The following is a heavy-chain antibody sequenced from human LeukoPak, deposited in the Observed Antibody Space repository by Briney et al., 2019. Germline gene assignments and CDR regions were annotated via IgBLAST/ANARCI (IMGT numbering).Heavy chain of an antibody. V-gene: IGHV3-23*01. CDR2: ISGSGGRT. CDR1: GFTFSRYA. D-gene: IGHD4-17*01. J-gene: IGHJ4*02. Sequence: GGSLRLSCAASGFTFSRYAMKWVRQAPGKGVEWGSGISGSGGRTYYADSVKGGFTISKDNSENTLYLQINGLRSEATAVYYCAKEPVITVSTYSRHFDYWGQGTLVTVSS. CDR3: AKEPVITVSTYSRHFDY.